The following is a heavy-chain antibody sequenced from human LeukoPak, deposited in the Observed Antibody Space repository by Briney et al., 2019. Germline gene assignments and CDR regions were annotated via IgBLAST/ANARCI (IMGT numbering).Heavy chain of an antibody. D-gene: IGHD3-10*01. CDR2: INTNTGNP. Sequence: GASVKASCKASGYTFTSYAMNWVRQAPGQGLEWMGWINTNTGNPTYAQGFTGRFVFSLDTSVSTAYLQISSLKAEDTAVYYCARGPHPRYRGGYFDYWGQGTLVTVSS. CDR3: ARGPHPRYRGGYFDY. CDR1: GYTFTSYA. J-gene: IGHJ4*02. V-gene: IGHV7-4-1*02.